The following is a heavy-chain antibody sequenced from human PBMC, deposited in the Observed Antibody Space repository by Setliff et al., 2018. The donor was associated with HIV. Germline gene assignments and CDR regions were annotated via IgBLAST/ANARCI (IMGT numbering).Heavy chain of an antibody. V-gene: IGHV3-7*05. CDR3: ANMQWASNAWYSFGY. CDR1: GYTFSSYW. J-gene: IGHJ4*02. Sequence: PGGSLRLSCAASGYTFSSYWMAWVRQCPGKGLEWVANIQQHGSEIHYVASVEGRFTISRDNAKNSLYLQMNSLRAEDTAVYYCANMQWASNAWYSFGYWGQGALVTVSS. D-gene: IGHD6-19*01. CDR2: IQQHGSEI.